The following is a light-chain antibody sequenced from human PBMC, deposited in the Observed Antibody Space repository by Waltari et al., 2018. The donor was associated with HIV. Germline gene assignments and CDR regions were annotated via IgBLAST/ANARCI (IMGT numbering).Light chain of an antibody. CDR1: TGAVTRGYY. V-gene: IGLV7-43*01. CDR3: LLYYGGTQLV. CDR2: STS. J-gene: IGLJ2*01. Sequence: QTVVIQEPSLPVSPGGTVTLTCASSTGAVTRGYYSNWFQQKPGQAPRALIYSTSNKPSWTPARFSGSLLGGKAALTLSGVQPEDEAEYYCLLYYGGTQLVFGGGTKLTVL.